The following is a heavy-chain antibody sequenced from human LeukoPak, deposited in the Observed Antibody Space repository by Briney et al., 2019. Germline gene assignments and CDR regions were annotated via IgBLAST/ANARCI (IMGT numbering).Heavy chain of an antibody. J-gene: IGHJ5*02. CDR1: GGSISSYY. CDR2: IYTSGST. Sequence: SETLSLTCTVSGGSISSYYWSWIRQPAGKGLEWIGRIYTSGSTNYNPSLKSRVTISVDTSKNQFSLKLSSVTAADTAVYYCARALPMARGVITPFWFDPWGQGTLVTVSS. V-gene: IGHV4-4*07. D-gene: IGHD3-10*01. CDR3: ARALPMARGVITPFWFDP.